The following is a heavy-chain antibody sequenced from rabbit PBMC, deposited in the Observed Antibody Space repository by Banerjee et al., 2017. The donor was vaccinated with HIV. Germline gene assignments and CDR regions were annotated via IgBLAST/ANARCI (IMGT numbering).Heavy chain of an antibody. CDR3: ARSYYADYYRFNL. CDR1: GFSFSSSYW. Sequence: QSLEESGGDLVKPGASLTLTCTASGFSFSSSYWMCWVRQAPGKGLEWIACIYTGSSGSTYYASWAKGRFTASKTSSTTVTLQMTSLTAADTATYFCARSYYADYYRFNLWGQGTLVTVS. D-gene: IGHD4-2*01. V-gene: IGHV1S40*01. CDR2: IYTGSSGST. J-gene: IGHJ4*01.